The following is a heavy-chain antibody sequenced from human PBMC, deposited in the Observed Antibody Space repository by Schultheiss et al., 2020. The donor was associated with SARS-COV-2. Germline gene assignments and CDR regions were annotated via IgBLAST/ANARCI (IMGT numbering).Heavy chain of an antibody. V-gene: IGHV3-53*01. Sequence: GGSLRLSCAASGFTVSSNYMSWVRQAPGKGLEWVSVIYSGGSTYYADSVKGRFTISRDNSKNTLYLQMNSLRAEDTAVYYCARDYSNEGDYFDYWGQGTLVTVSS. D-gene: IGHD4-11*01. CDR3: ARDYSNEGDYFDY. CDR2: IYSGGST. J-gene: IGHJ4*02. CDR1: GFTVSSNY.